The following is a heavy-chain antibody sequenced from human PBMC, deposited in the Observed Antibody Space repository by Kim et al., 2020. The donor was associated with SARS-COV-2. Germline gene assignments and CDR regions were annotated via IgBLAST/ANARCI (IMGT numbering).Heavy chain of an antibody. CDR3: ARIPYYYGSGSYRDY. CDR2: IIPIFGTA. D-gene: IGHD3-10*01. Sequence: SVKVSCKASGCTFSSYAISWVRQAPGQGLEWMGGIIPIFGTANYAQKFQGRVTITADESTSTAYMELSSLRSEDTAVYYCARIPYYYGSGSYRDYWGQGTLVTVSS. CDR1: GCTFSSYA. J-gene: IGHJ4*02. V-gene: IGHV1-69*13.